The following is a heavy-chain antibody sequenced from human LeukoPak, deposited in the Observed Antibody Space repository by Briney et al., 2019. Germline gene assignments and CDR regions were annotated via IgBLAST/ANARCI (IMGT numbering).Heavy chain of an antibody. CDR1: GGSISSGSYY. D-gene: IGHD5-24*01. CDR3: ARRRDGYNYDFDY. V-gene: IGHV4-61*02. CDR2: IYTSGST. J-gene: IGHJ4*02. Sequence: SETVSLTCTVSGGSISSGSYYWSWIRQPAGKGLEWIGRIYTSGSTNYNPSLKSRVTISVDTSKNQFSLKLSSVTAADTAVYYCARRRDGYNYDFDYWGQGTLVTVSS.